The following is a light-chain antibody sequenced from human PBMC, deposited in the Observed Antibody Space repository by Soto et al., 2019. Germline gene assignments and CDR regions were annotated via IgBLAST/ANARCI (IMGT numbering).Light chain of an antibody. V-gene: IGLV2-23*02. CDR1: SSDVGSYNL. Sequence: QSALTQPASVSGSPGQSITISCTGTSSDVGSYNLVSWCQQHPGKAPKLMIYEVSKRPSGVSNRFSGSKSGNTASLTISGLQAEDEADYYCCSYAGSSTLVFGGGTKVTVL. J-gene: IGLJ2*01. CDR3: CSYAGSSTLV. CDR2: EVS.